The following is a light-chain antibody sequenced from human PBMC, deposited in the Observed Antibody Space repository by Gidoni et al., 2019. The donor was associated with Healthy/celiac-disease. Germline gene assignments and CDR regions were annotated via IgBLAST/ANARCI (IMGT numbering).Light chain of an antibody. CDR2: DAS. V-gene: IGKV1-33*01. Sequence: IQMTQSPSSLSASVGDRVTITCQASQEISNYLNWYQQKPGKDPKLLIYDASNLETGVPSRFSGSGSGTDFTLTISSLQPEDIVTYYCQQYDNLPLTFGGGTKVEIK. J-gene: IGKJ4*01. CDR3: QQYDNLPLT. CDR1: QEISNY.